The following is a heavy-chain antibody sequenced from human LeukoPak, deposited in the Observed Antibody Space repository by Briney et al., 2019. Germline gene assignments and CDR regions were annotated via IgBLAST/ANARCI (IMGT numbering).Heavy chain of an antibody. Sequence: ASVKVSCKASGYTFTGYYIHWVRQALGQGLEWMGFINPNTGGTSYAQKFQARVTMTRDTSTSTAYMELSGLRSDDTAVYYCARRYDFWSGYPTAFDYWGQGTLVTVSS. D-gene: IGHD3-3*01. CDR3: ARRYDFWSGYPTAFDY. CDR2: INPNTGGT. J-gene: IGHJ4*02. CDR1: GYTFTGYY. V-gene: IGHV1-2*02.